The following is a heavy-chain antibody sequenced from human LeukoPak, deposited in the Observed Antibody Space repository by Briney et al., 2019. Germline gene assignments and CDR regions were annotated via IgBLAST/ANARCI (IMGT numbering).Heavy chain of an antibody. CDR3: AKQGDFGDYYFDS. V-gene: IGHV3-23*01. Sequence: GGSLRLSCAASGFTFGSYAMTWVRQAPGKGLEWVSAVSTSGGSTYYADSVKGRFTVSRDNSKNTLFLQMNSLRAGDTAVYYCAKQGDFGDYYFDSWGQGTLVTVSS. D-gene: IGHD4-17*01. CDR2: VSTSGGST. CDR1: GFTFGSYA. J-gene: IGHJ4*02.